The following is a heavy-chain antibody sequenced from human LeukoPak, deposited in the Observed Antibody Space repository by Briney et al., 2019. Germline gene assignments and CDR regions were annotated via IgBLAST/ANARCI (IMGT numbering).Heavy chain of an antibody. Sequence: PGGSLRLSCAASGFTFSSYAMHWVRQAPGKGLEYVSAISSNGGSTYYANSVKGRFTISRDNSKNTLYLQMNSLRAEDTAVYYCARENPFIRYYFDYWGQGTLVTVSS. D-gene: IGHD3-10*01. CDR2: ISSNGGST. CDR1: GFTFSSYA. CDR3: ARENPFIRYYFDY. V-gene: IGHV3-64*01. J-gene: IGHJ4*02.